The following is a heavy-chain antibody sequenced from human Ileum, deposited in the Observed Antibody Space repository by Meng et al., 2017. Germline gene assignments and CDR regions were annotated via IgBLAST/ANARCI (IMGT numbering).Heavy chain of an antibody. CDR1: GASISSYY. J-gene: IGHJ4*02. CDR2: IHYSGST. D-gene: IGHD2-15*01. CDR3: AAFCSGGSCPDY. V-gene: IGHV4-59*01. Sequence: QVQLQESGPGLAKPSETLSLTCTVSGASISSYYWTWTRQPPGKGLDWIGYIHYSGSTNYNPSLKSRITMSVDTSKNQVSLKLSSVTAAGTAIYYCAAFCSGGSCPDYWGQGTLVTVSS.